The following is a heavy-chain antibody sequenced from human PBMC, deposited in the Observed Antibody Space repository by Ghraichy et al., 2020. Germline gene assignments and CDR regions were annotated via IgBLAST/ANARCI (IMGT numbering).Heavy chain of an antibody. Sequence: ASVKVSCKASGYTFSIYGTSWVRQAPGQGLEWVGWISGRNGDTKYGQKLQGRVTMTTDTSTSTAYMELRSLRSDDTAVYYCARMYYYDSSGYLPDYWGQGTLVTVSS. CDR1: GYTFSIYG. CDR2: ISGRNGDT. J-gene: IGHJ4*02. V-gene: IGHV1-18*04. CDR3: ARMYYYDSSGYLPDY. D-gene: IGHD3-22*01.